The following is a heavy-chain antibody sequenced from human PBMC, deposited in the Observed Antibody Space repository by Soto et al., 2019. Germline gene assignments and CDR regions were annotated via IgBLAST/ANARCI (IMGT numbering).Heavy chain of an antibody. CDR2: IYRTGST. V-gene: IGHV4-4*02. CDR3: ASRDPGTSVDY. J-gene: IGHJ4*02. Sequence: SETLSLTCAVSGGSFTSNNWWTWVRQPPGQGLEWIGEIYRTGSTNYNPSLKSRVTISLDKSENQFSLKVTSLTAADTAVYYCASRDPGTSVDYWGQGTLVTRLL. D-gene: IGHD1-7*01. CDR1: GGSFTSNNW.